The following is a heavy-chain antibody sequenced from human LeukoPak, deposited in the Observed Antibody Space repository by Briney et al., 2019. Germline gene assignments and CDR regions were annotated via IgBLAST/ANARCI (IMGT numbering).Heavy chain of an antibody. V-gene: IGHV3-48*02. CDR1: AFTFSDYS. CDR2: IDTSSSTM. J-gene: IGHJ3*01. D-gene: IGHD7-27*01. Sequence: GGSLRLSCAASAFTFSDYSMNWVRQAPGKGLKWISYIDTSSSTMYYADSVMGRFTISRDNAKESLYLQMNSLRDEDTAVYYCAREDDSWGPNNLDLWGQGTMVTVSS. CDR3: AREDDSWGPNNLDL.